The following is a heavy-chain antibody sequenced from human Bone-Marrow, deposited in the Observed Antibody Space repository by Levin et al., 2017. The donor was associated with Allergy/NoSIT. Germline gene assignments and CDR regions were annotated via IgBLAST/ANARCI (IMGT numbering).Heavy chain of an antibody. Sequence: SQTLSLTCAVHGGSFSDNYWSWIRQPPGKGLEWIGESNHGGITNYNPSLKSRVTISVDTSKNQFSLKLSSVTAADTALYYCAAYNYGSLDYWGQGTLVTVSS. CDR3: AAYNYGSLDY. CDR2: SNHGGIT. D-gene: IGHD5-18*01. CDR1: GGSFSDNY. V-gene: IGHV4-34*01. J-gene: IGHJ4*02.